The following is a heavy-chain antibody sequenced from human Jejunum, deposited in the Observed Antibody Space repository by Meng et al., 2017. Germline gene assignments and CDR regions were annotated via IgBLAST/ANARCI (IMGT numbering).Heavy chain of an antibody. CDR3: ANRWV. J-gene: IGHJ4*02. CDR2: IHASAGT. D-gene: IGHD5-24*01. Sequence: GESLKISCAASEFSVSSDFMIWVRQAPEKGLEWVSMIHASAGTRFADSVKGRFTISTDNSKNTLYLQMNSLTSEDTALYYCANRWVWGLGTLVTVSS. V-gene: IGHV3-66*03. CDR1: EFSVSSDF.